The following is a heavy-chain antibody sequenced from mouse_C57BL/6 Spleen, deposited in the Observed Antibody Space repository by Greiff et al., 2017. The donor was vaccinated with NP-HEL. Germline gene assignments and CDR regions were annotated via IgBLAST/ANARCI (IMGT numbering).Heavy chain of an antibody. J-gene: IGHJ2*01. CDR2: IHPNSGST. Sequence: QVQLQQSGAELVKPGASVKLSCKASGYTFTSYWMHWVKQRPGQGLEWIGMIHPNSGSTNYNEKFKSKATLTVDKSSSTAYMQLSSLTSEDSAAYYCASQLITTPGNYFDYWGQGTTLTVSS. D-gene: IGHD1-1*01. CDR1: GYTFTSYW. CDR3: ASQLITTPGNYFDY. V-gene: IGHV1-64*01.